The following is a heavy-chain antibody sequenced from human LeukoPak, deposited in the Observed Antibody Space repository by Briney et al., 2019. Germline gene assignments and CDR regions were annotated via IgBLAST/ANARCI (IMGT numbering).Heavy chain of an antibody. D-gene: IGHD3-22*01. J-gene: IGHJ4*02. V-gene: IGHV3-48*02. CDR3: ASFRGYYGSKPGPFDY. Sequence: PGGSLRLSCAASGSTFSGNSMTWVRQAPGKGLEWVSYISSTSNTIYYADSVKGRFTVSRDNAKNSLCLQMNSLRDEDTAVYYCASFRGYYGSKPGPFDYWGQGTLVTVSS. CDR2: ISSTSNTI. CDR1: GSTFSGNS.